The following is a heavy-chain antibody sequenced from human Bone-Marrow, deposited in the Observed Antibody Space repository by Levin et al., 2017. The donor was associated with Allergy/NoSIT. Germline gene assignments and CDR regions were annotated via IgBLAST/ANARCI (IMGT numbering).Heavy chain of an antibody. CDR2: IYSGGST. CDR1: GIIVTTKY. CDR3: AVSELVGVTAGFDI. J-gene: IGHJ3*02. Sequence: LSLPCVASGIIVTTKYMSWVRQAPGKGLEWVSVIYSGGSTIYADSVKGRFTISRDKSTNKVFLQMNTLRAEDPAVYYCAVSELVGVTAGFDIWGQGTMVTVSS. D-gene: IGHD1-26*01. V-gene: IGHV3-53*01.